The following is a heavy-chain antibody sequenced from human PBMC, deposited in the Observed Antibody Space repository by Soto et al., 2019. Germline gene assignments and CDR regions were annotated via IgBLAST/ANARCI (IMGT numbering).Heavy chain of an antibody. V-gene: IGHV3-33*08. J-gene: IGHJ4*02. CDR3: ARDRLYYDSSGYPPGRY. D-gene: IGHD3-22*01. CDR1: EFTFSNAW. CDR2: IWYDGSNK. Sequence: LRLSCAASEFTFSNAWMTWVRQAPGKGLEWVAVIWYDGSNKYYADSVKGRFTISRDNSKNTLYLQMNSLRAEDTAVYYCARDRLYYDSSGYPPGRYWGQGTLVTVSS.